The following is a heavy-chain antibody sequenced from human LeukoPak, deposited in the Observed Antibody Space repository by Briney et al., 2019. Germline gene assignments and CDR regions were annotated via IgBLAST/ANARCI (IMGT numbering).Heavy chain of an antibody. CDR3: ARVHCSGGGCYQRNDGLEI. D-gene: IGHD2-15*01. CDR1: GFTFTSYS. J-gene: IGHJ3*02. V-gene: IGHV3-21*01. CDR2: ISVNSDYI. Sequence: GGSLRLSCAASGFTFTSYSMNWVRQAPGKGQEWVSSISVNSDYIYYGDSMKGRFTVSRDNAKNSLYLQMNSLRAEDTAVYYCARVHCSGGGCYQRNDGLEIWGQGTMVTVSS.